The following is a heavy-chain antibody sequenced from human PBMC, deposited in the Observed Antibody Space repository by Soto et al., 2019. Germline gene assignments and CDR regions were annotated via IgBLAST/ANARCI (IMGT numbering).Heavy chain of an antibody. V-gene: IGHV4-34*01. J-gene: IGHJ4*02. Sequence: SETLSLTCAVYGGSFSGYYWSWIRQPPGKGLEWIGEINHSGSTNYNPSLKSRVTISVDTSKNQFSLKLSSVTAADTAVYYCASMYYDFWSGYHPYFDYWGQGTLVTVSS. CDR3: ASMYYDFWSGYHPYFDY. CDR2: INHSGST. CDR1: GGSFSGYY. D-gene: IGHD3-3*01.